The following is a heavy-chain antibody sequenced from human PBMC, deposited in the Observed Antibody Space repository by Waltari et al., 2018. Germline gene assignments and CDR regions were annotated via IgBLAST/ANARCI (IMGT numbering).Heavy chain of an antibody. CDR2: IYYSGST. Sequence: QVQLQESGPGLVKPSQTLSLTCTVSGGSISRGDYHWSWIRQPPGKGLEWIGYIYYSGSTYYNPNLKSRVTISVDTSKNQFSMKLSSVTAADTAVYYCARDYGDPYYFDYWGQGTLVTVSS. V-gene: IGHV4-30-4*08. J-gene: IGHJ4*02. CDR1: GGSISRGDYH. D-gene: IGHD4-17*01. CDR3: ARDYGDPYYFDY.